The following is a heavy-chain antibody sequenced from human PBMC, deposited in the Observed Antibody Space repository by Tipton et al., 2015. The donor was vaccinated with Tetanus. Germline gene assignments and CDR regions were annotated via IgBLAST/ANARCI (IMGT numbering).Heavy chain of an antibody. D-gene: IGHD4-17*01. Sequence: LRLSCTVSGGSLRSGDHYWSWIRQPPGKGLEWIGYTYYSGSTGYNPSLKSRVTISIDSSKNQFSLKLTSVTAADTAVYYCARDERYGDHAYWGQGALVTVSS. CDR2: TYYSGST. J-gene: IGHJ4*02. CDR1: GGSLRSGDHY. CDR3: ARDERYGDHAY. V-gene: IGHV4-61*08.